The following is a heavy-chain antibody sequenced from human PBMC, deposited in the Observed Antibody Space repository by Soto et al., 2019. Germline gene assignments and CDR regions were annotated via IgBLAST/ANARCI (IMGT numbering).Heavy chain of an antibody. CDR1: GGSFSGYY. V-gene: IGHV4-34*01. D-gene: IGHD3-16*02. CDR2: INHSGST. J-gene: IGHJ5*02. CDR3: ARGWKRGPSLSIWGSYRYPGNWFDP. Sequence: SETLSLTCAVYGGSFSGYYWSWIRQPPGKGLEWIGEINHSGSTNYNPSLKSRVTISVDTSKNQFSLKLSSVTAADTAVYYCARGWKRGPSLSIWGSYRYPGNWFDPWGQGTLVTVSS.